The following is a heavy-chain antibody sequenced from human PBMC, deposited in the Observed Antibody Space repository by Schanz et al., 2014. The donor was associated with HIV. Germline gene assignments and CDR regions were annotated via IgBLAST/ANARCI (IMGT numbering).Heavy chain of an antibody. V-gene: IGHV3-30*03. Sequence: QIQVVESGGGVVQPGRSLRLSCAASGFTFSTYGMHWVRQAPGKGLEWVAFISYDGSNKYYADSVKGRFTISRDNSKNTLFLQMNSLRGEDTAVYYCARGEAITSYYYYYGMDVWGQGTTVTVSS. D-gene: IGHD1-20*01. CDR1: GFTFSTYG. CDR2: ISYDGSNK. CDR3: ARGEAITSYYYYYGMDV. J-gene: IGHJ6*02.